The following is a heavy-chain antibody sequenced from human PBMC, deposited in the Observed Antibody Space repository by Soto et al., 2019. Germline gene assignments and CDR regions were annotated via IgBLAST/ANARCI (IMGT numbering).Heavy chain of an antibody. CDR2: IHSDGSTT. Sequence: EVQLVESEGGLVQRGGSLRLSCAASGFTVNYYWMHWVRQAPGQGLVWVSHIHSDGSTTTYADSVQGRFTISRDNAKNTRYLQMNSLRAEDTAVYYCVRGDKGGFDLGGQGTTVTVSS. CDR1: GFTVNYYW. V-gene: IGHV3-74*01. D-gene: IGHD2-21*02. CDR3: VRGDKGGFDL. J-gene: IGHJ3*01.